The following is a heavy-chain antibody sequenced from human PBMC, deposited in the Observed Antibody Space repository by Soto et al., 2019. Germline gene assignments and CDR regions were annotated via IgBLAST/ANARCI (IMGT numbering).Heavy chain of an antibody. CDR2: VSYDGSNK. CDR3: AKSDSGWYYIDY. Sequence: QVQLVESGGGVVQPGRSLRLSCAASGFTFSNYGMHWVRQAPGKGLEWVAVVSYDGSNKYYADSVKGRFTISRDNSKNPLYLQMNSLRAEDTAVYYCAKSDSGWYYIDYWGQGTLVPVSS. CDR1: GFTFSNYG. V-gene: IGHV3-30*18. D-gene: IGHD6-19*01. J-gene: IGHJ4*02.